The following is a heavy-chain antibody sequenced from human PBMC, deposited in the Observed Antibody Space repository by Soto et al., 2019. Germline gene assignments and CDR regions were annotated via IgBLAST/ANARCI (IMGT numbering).Heavy chain of an antibody. CDR1: GYTFISYS. V-gene: IGHV1-18*01. D-gene: IGHD6-13*01. CDR3: ARSGYTTNPPV. CDR2: ISGYNDNA. J-gene: IGHJ4*02. Sequence: QVQLVQSGAEVKKPGASVKVSCKASGYTFISYSVSWVRQAPGQGLEWMGWISGYNDNADYAQKFQGRVTMTTDTSTSTAYMELRSLRSDDTAVYYCARSGYTTNPPVWGQGTLVTVSS.